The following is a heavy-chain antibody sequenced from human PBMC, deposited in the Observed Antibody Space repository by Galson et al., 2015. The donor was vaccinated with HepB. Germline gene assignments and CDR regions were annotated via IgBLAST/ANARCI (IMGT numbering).Heavy chain of an antibody. CDR3: AREDYDILTGYYYYYYYMDV. Sequence: SLRLSCAASGFTFSSYWMHWVRQAPGKGLVWVSRINSDGSSTSYADSVKSRFTISRDNAKNTLYLQMNSLRAEDTAVYYCAREDYDILTGYYYYYYYMDVWGKGTTVTVSS. J-gene: IGHJ6*03. D-gene: IGHD3-9*01. CDR2: INSDGSST. CDR1: GFTFSSYW. V-gene: IGHV3-74*01.